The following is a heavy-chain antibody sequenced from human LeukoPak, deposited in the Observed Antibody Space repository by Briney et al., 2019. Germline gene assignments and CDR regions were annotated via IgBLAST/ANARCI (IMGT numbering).Heavy chain of an antibody. CDR1: GFTFSSYS. J-gene: IGHJ3*02. Sequence: PGGSLRLSCAASGFTFSSYSMNWVRQAPGKGLEGVSSISISSSYIYYADSVKGRFTISRDNAKNSLYLQMNSLRAEDTAVYYCASYDFWSGYLVDDAFDIWGQGTMVTVSS. D-gene: IGHD3-3*01. V-gene: IGHV3-21*01. CDR2: ISISSSYI. CDR3: ASYDFWSGYLVDDAFDI.